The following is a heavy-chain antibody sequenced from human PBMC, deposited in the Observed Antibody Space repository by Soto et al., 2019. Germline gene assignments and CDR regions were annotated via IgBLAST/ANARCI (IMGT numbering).Heavy chain of an antibody. V-gene: IGHV2-5*01. CDR3: AHLNTRRDYFDY. CDR2: VYWNDNK. CDR1: GFSLTTSQVG. Sequence: QITLKEPGPTLVKPTQTLTLTCTFSGFSLTTSQVGVGWIRQPPGKALEWLAHVYWNDNKYYSLSLKNRLTITNDTSNNQVVLTTTNMDPVDTATYYCAHLNTRRDYFDYWGQGALVTVSS. J-gene: IGHJ4*02.